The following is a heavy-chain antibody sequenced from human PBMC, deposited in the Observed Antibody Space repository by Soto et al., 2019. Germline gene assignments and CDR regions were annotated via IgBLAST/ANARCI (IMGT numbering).Heavy chain of an antibody. J-gene: IGHJ6*03. CDR3: AKPRIAARLSYSYYYYMDV. Sequence: GGSLRLSCAASGFTFSSYAMSWVRQAPGKGLEWVSAISGSGGSTYYADSVKGRFTISRDNSKNTLYLQMNSLRAEDTAVYYCAKPRIAARLSYSYYYYMDVWGKGTTVTVSS. CDR1: GFTFSSYA. V-gene: IGHV3-23*01. D-gene: IGHD6-6*01. CDR2: ISGSGGST.